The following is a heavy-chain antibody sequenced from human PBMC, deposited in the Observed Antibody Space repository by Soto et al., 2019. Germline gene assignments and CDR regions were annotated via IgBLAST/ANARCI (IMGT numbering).Heavy chain of an antibody. V-gene: IGHV3-15*05. Sequence: PGGSLGLSCAASGFTFTNAWMSWVRQAPGKGLEWIGRIKSKTDGATTDYAGPVKGRFTISRDDSKKRLFVQTNGLKNEDTSVYYCSTIISKGNSEPRPWGQANLVTVSS. D-gene: IGHD1-7*01. J-gene: IGHJ5*02. CDR2: IKSKTDGATT. CDR1: GFTFTNAW. CDR3: STIISKGNSEPRP.